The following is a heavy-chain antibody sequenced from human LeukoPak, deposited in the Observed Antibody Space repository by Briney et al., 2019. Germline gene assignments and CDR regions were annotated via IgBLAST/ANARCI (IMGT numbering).Heavy chain of an antibody. CDR2: ISGSGGST. Sequence: PGGSLRLSCAASGFTFSRYAMSWVRQAQGKGLEWVSAISGSGGSTYYADSVKGRFTISRDNPKHPPYLQMISLRAEDTAVYYCAKGGRRPSAFDIWGQGTMVTVSS. V-gene: IGHV3-23*01. D-gene: IGHD1-26*01. CDR1: GFTFSRYA. J-gene: IGHJ3*02. CDR3: AKGGRRPSAFDI.